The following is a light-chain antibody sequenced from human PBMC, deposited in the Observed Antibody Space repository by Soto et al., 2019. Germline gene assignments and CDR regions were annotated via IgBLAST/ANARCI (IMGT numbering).Light chain of an antibody. V-gene: IGKV3D-15*01. Sequence: IVLTQSPATLSVSPGERATLSCRASQSVSSNLAWHQQRPGQAPRLLIYGASTRATGVPARFSGGGSGTEFTLPITSLQSADFAVYWCQQYTNWPLPFGPAKRLQIK. CDR3: QQYTNWPLP. CDR2: GAS. J-gene: IGKJ5*01. CDR1: QSVSSN.